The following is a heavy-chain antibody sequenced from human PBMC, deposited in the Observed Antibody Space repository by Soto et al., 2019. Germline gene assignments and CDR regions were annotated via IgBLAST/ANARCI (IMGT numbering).Heavy chain of an antibody. CDR2: IYYSGST. J-gene: IGHJ4*02. D-gene: IGHD3-16*01. CDR1: GGSISSYY. Sequence: QVQLQESGPGLVKPSETLSLTCTVSGGSISSYYWSWIRQPPGKGLEWIGYIYYSGSTNYNPSPKSRVTISVDTSKNQFSLKLSSVTAADTAVYYCARGGEYYPGYWGQGTLVTVSS. V-gene: IGHV4-59*01. CDR3: ARGGEYYPGY.